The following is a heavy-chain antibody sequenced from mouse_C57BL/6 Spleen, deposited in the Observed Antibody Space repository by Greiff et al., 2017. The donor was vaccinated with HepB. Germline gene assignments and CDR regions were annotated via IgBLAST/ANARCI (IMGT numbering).Heavy chain of an antibody. D-gene: IGHD1-1*01. V-gene: IGHV1-81*01. CDR2: IYPRSGNT. CDR3: ARKVDGRNYFDY. Sequence: QVQLKESGAELARPGASVKLSCKASGYTFTSYGISWVKQRTGQGLEWIGEIYPRSGNTYYNEKFKGKATLTADKYSSTAYRELRSLTSEDSAVYVWARKVDGRNYFDYWGQGTTLTVSS. J-gene: IGHJ2*01. CDR1: GYTFTSYG.